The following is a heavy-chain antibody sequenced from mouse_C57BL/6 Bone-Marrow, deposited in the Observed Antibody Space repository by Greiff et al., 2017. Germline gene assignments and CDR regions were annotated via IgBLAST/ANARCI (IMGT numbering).Heavy chain of an antibody. CDR3: ASGLSYFDY. V-gene: IGHV1-54*01. CDR2: INPGSGGT. CDR1: GYAFTNYL. J-gene: IGHJ2*01. Sequence: QVQLQQSGAELVRPGTSVKVSCKASGYAFTNYLIEWVKQRPGQGLEWIGVINPGSGGTNYNEKFKGKATLTADKSSSTAYMQLSSLTSEDSAVYFCASGLSYFDYWGQGTTLTVSS.